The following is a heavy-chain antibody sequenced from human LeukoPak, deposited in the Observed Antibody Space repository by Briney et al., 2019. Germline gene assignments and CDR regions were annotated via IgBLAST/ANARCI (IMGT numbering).Heavy chain of an antibody. CDR1: GFTFSKAW. CDR2: IKSKANRETT. J-gene: IGHJ6*02. CDR3: TRVTAYYYYGMDV. V-gene: IGHV3-15*01. D-gene: IGHD2-21*02. Sequence: GGSLRLSCAASGFTFSKAWMSWVRQAPGEGLEWVGRIKSKANRETTDYAAPVIGRFTISRDDSRNTLYLQMDSLKTDDTSVYYCTRVTAYYYYGMDVWGQGTTVTVSS.